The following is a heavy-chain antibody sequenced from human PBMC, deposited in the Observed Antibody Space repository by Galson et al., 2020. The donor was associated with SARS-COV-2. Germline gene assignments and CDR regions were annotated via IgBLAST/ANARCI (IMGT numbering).Heavy chain of an antibody. V-gene: IGHV3-9*01. D-gene: IGHD1-26*01. Sequence: TGGSLRLSCAASGLKFDDYAMHWVRQAPGKGLEWVSGISWNSGSIAYADSVKGRFTISIDNAKNSHYLQMNSLRPEDTALYYCAKMGVGATFDYYDGIDVWGQGTTVTVSS. J-gene: IGHJ6*02. CDR2: ISWNSGSI. CDR1: GLKFDDYA. CDR3: AKMGVGATFDYYDGIDV.